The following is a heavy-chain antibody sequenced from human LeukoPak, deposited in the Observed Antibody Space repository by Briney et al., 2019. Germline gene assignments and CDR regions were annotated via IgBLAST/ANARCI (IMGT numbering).Heavy chain of an antibody. CDR3: ARDRIIYGDYGDAFDI. Sequence: GGSLRLSCAASGFTFSRYSMNWVRQAPGRGLEWVSSISSSSSYIYYADSLKGRFTISRDNAKNSLYLQMNSLRAEDAAVYFCARDRIIYGDYGDAFDIWGQGTMVTVSS. J-gene: IGHJ3*02. CDR1: GFTFSRYS. V-gene: IGHV3-21*01. D-gene: IGHD4-17*01. CDR2: ISSSSSYI.